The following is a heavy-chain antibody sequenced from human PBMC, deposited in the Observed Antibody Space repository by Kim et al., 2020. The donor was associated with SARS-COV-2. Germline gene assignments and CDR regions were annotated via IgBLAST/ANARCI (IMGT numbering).Heavy chain of an antibody. V-gene: IGHV4-34*01. Sequence: SETLSLTCAVYGGSFSGYYWSWIRQPPGKGLEWIGEINHSGSTNYNPSLKSRVTISVDTSKNQFSLKLSSVTAADTAVYYCARGFVVVPAANGEATGFDYWGQGTLVTVSS. CDR3: ARGFVVVPAANGEATGFDY. J-gene: IGHJ4*02. CDR1: GGSFSGYY. D-gene: IGHD2-2*01. CDR2: INHSGST.